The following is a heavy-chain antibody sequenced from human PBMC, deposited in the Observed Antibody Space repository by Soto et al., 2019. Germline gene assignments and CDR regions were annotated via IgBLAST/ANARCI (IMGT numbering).Heavy chain of an antibody. Sequence: SGPTLVKPTQTLTLTCTFSGFSLSTSGVGVGWIRQPPGKALEWLALIYWDDDKRYSPSLKNRLTITKDTSKNQVVLTMTNMDPVDTATYYCAHIYDFWSGYYTDVLDYWGQGTLVTVSS. J-gene: IGHJ4*02. D-gene: IGHD3-3*01. CDR1: GFSLSTSGVG. CDR2: IYWDDDK. V-gene: IGHV2-5*02. CDR3: AHIYDFWSGYYTDVLDY.